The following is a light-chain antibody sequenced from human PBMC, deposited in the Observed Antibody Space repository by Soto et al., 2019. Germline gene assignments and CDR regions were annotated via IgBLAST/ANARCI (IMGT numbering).Light chain of an antibody. CDR2: EVT. Sequence: QSVLTQPPSASGSPGQSVTISCIGTASDIGRYNYVSWYQHHPGKAPKLIIYEVTKRPSGVPDRSSGSKSGNTASLTVSGLQADDEADYYCNSYVGSNNYVFGTGTKV. V-gene: IGLV2-8*01. CDR3: NSYVGSNNYV. J-gene: IGLJ1*01. CDR1: ASDIGRYNY.